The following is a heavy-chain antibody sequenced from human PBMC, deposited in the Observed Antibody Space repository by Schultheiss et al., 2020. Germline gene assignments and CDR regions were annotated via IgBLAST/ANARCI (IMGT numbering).Heavy chain of an antibody. J-gene: IGHJ6*02. CDR2: IIPILGIA. D-gene: IGHD6-6*01. CDR3: ARVYSSSFDYYYYGMDV. CDR1: GYTFTSYA. V-gene: IGHV1-69*04. Sequence: SVKVSCKASGYTFTSYAMHWVRQAPGQGLEWMGRIIPILGIANYAQKLQGRVTMTTDTSTSTAYMELRSLRSDDTAVYYCARVYSSSFDYYYYGMDVWGQGTTVTVSS.